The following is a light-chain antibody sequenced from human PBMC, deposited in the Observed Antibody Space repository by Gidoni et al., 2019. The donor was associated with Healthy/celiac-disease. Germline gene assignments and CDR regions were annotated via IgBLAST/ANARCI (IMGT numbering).Light chain of an antibody. V-gene: IGKV2-28*01. CDR3: MQAIQIPRT. CDR2: LGS. J-gene: IGKJ1*01. Sequence: DIVMTQSPLSLPVTPGEPASISCRSSQSLLHSNGYNYLDLYLQKPGQSPQLLIYLGSNRASGVPDRFSGSGAGTDFTLKISRVEDEDVGVYYCMQAIQIPRTFGKGTKVEIK. CDR1: QSLLHSNGYNY.